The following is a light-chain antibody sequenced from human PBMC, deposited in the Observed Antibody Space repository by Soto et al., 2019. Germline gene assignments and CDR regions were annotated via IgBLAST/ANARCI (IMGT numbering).Light chain of an antibody. CDR3: YSYAGGDTYYV. Sequence: QTVLTQPASVSGSPRQSITISCTGTNSDVGNYNLVSWYQQHPGKAPKLIIYEVNKRPSGVSSRFSGSKSGNTASLTIFGLQAEDEADYYCYSYAGGDTYYVFGTGTKVTV. V-gene: IGLV2-23*02. CDR1: NSDVGNYNL. CDR2: EVN. J-gene: IGLJ1*01.